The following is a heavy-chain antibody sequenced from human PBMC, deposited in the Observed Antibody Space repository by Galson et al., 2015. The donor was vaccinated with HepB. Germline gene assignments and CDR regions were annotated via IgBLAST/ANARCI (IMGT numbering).Heavy chain of an antibody. Sequence: SVKVSCKASGYTFTRYGISWVRQAPGQGLEWMGWISVYNGNTRYVQKFQGRVTMTTDTSTSTAYMELRSLRSDDTAVYYCARRDEWELPLDYWGQGTLVTVSS. CDR2: ISVYNGNT. CDR1: GYTFTRYG. D-gene: IGHD1-26*01. J-gene: IGHJ4*02. V-gene: IGHV1-18*01. CDR3: ARRDEWELPLDY.